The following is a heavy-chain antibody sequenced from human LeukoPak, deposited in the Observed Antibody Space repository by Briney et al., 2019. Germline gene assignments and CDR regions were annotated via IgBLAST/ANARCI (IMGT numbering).Heavy chain of an antibody. V-gene: IGHV4-59*08. CDR1: GGFISSYY. Sequence: KPSETLSLTCTVSGGFISSYYRSWVRQPPGKGLEWVGYIYYSGSTSYNPSLRSRVTMSVDTSKNQLSLKLRSMTAADTAVYYCARRGAARRYDDLDVWGQGTTVTVSS. CDR3: ARRGAARRYDDLDV. J-gene: IGHJ6*02. CDR2: IYYSGST. D-gene: IGHD6-6*01.